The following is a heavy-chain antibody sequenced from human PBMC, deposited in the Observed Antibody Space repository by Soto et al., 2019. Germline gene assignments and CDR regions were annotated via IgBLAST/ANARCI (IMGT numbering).Heavy chain of an antibody. V-gene: IGHV1-69*01. CDR3: ARGGVDVVATSAFDY. D-gene: IGHD5-12*01. CDR1: GGTFNNYA. Sequence: QVQLVQSGAEVKKPGSSVKVSCKASGGTFNNYAISWVRQAPGQGLEWMGGIIPIIGTADYAHKFQGRLAISADESTGTTFMDLSSLRSEDTALYYWARGGVDVVATSAFDYWGQGTLVTVSS. CDR2: IIPIIGTA. J-gene: IGHJ4*02.